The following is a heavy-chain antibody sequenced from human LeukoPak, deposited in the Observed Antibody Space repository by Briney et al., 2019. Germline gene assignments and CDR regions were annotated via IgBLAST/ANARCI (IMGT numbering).Heavy chain of an antibody. D-gene: IGHD3-10*01. J-gene: IGHJ4*02. Sequence: GGSLSLSCAASGFTFSNYWMHWVRQVPGKGLVWVSRIKGDGGSPTYADSVKGRFTISRDNAKHTLYLQMNSLRAEDTAVYYCARKPDYYGADYWGQGTLVTVSS. CDR3: ARKPDYYGADY. CDR2: IKGDGGSP. V-gene: IGHV3-74*01. CDR1: GFTFSNYW.